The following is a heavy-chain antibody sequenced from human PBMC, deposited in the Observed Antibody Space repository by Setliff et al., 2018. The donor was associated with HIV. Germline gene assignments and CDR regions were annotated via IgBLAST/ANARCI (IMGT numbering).Heavy chain of an antibody. CDR1: GYTFNSHA. CDR2: IIPIFGTP. V-gene: IGHV1-69*13. Sequence: SVKVSCKASGYTFNSHAISLVRQAPGQGLEWMGGIIPIFGTPNYAQKFKGRLTITADESTSTVYMELSSLRSEDTAVYYCARDSRDIVVVIAPEPEPYYYYGMGVWGEGTTVTVSS. D-gene: IGHD2-15*01. J-gene: IGHJ6*04. CDR3: ARDSRDIVVVIAPEPEPYYYYGMGV.